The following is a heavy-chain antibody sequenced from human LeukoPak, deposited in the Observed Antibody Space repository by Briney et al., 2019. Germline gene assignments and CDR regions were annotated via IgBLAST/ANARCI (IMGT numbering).Heavy chain of an antibody. CDR2: MNPNSGNT. CDR1: GYTFTSYD. V-gene: IGHV1-8*01. J-gene: IGHJ5*02. CDR3: ARRLGGSYSKWFDP. D-gene: IGHD1-26*01. Sequence: ASVKVSCKASGYTFTSYDINWVRQATGQGLEWMGWMNPNSGNTGYAQKFQGRVTVTRNTSISTAYMELSSLRSEDTAVYYCARRLGGSYSKWFDPWGQGTLVTVSS.